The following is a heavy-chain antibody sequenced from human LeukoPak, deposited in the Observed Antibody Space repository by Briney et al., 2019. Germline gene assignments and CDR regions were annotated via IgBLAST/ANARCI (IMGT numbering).Heavy chain of an antibody. CDR1: GGSISSGSYY. Sequence: PSETLSLTCTVSGGSISSGSYYWRWIRQPAGKGLEWIGRIYTSGSTNYNPSLKSRVTISVDTSKNQFSLKLSSVTAADTAVYYCARAYYYDSSGSTHWYFDLWGRGTLVTVSS. CDR3: ARAYYYDSSGSTHWYFDL. V-gene: IGHV4-61*02. D-gene: IGHD3-22*01. CDR2: IYTSGST. J-gene: IGHJ2*01.